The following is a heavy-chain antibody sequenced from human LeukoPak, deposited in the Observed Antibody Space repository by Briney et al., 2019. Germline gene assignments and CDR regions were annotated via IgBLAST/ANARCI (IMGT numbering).Heavy chain of an antibody. J-gene: IGHJ3*02. V-gene: IGHV1-24*01. D-gene: IGHD2-2*01. CDR3: ARGRSTSCYRCDAFDI. CDR2: FDPEDTET. CDR1: GYTLTELS. Sequence: ASVKVFFKVSGYTLTELSMHWVRQAPGKGLEWMGGFDPEDTETIYAQKFQGRVTMTTDTSTGTAYMELRSLRSDDTAVYYCARGRSTSCYRCDAFDIWGQGTMVTVSS.